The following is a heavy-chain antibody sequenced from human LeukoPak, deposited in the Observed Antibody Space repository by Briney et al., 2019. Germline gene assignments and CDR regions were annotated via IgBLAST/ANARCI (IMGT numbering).Heavy chain of an antibody. CDR1: GFTFTTYA. CDR3: ARDGIVGAPRWGGYYYMDV. Sequence: GGSLRLSRGASGFTFTTYAMTWVRQAPGKGLEWVSSITGSGGSTYYGDSVKGRFTISRDNSKNTLYLQMNSLRAEDTAVYYCARDGIVGAPRWGGYYYMDVWGKGTTVTVSS. J-gene: IGHJ6*03. CDR2: ITGSGGST. D-gene: IGHD1-26*01. V-gene: IGHV3-23*01.